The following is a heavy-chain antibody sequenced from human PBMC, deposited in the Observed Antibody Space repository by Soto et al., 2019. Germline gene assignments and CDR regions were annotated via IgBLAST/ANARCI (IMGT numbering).Heavy chain of an antibody. CDR1: GGSISSSNW. Sequence: SETLSLTCAVSGGSISSSNWWSWVRQPPGKGLEWIGEIYHSGSTNYNPSLKSRVTISVDKSKNQFSLNLSSVTDADTAVYYCARVGGYSSSWFDYWGQGTLVTVSS. CDR3: ARVGGYSSSWFDY. J-gene: IGHJ4*02. V-gene: IGHV4-4*02. CDR2: IYHSGST. D-gene: IGHD6-13*01.